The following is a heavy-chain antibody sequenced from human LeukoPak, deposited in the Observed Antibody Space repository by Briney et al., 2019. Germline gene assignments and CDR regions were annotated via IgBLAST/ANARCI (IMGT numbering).Heavy chain of an antibody. V-gene: IGHV3-74*01. Sequence: GGSLRLSCAASGFTFSSYWMHWVRQAPGKGLVWVSRINSDGSSTSYADSVKGRFTISRDNSKNTLFLQMNSLRPEDTAVYYCARDPTAVSNQPQYYFDFWGQGTLVTVSS. J-gene: IGHJ4*02. CDR1: GFTFSSYW. D-gene: IGHD4-17*01. CDR3: ARDPTAVSNQPQYYFDF. CDR2: INSDGSST.